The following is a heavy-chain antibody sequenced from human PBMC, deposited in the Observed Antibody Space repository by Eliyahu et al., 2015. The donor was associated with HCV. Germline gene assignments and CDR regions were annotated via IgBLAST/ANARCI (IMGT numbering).Heavy chain of an antibody. D-gene: IGHD3-22*01. V-gene: IGHV4-34*01. CDR2: INHSGST. J-gene: IGHJ6*02. CDR1: GGSFSGYY. Sequence: QVQLQQWGAGLLKPSETLSLTCAVYGGSFSGYYWSWIRQPPGKGLEWIGEINHSGSTNYNPSLKSRVTISVDTPKNQFSLKLSSVTAADTAVYYRARKSGYRPDGMDVWGQGTTVTVSS. CDR3: ARKSGYRPDGMDV.